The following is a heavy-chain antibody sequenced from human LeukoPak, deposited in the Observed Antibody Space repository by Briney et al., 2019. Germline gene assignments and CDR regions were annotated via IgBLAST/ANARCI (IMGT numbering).Heavy chain of an antibody. CDR2: IYYSGST. CDR1: GGSISSSGYY. Sequence: KPSETLSLTCTVSGGSISSSGYYWGWVRQPPGKGLEWIGSIYYSGSTYYIPSLKSRVTISVDTSKNQFSLKLSSVTAADTAVYYCARSAKVRGVIITLGFDFWGQGTLVTVSS. J-gene: IGHJ4*02. CDR3: ARSAKVRGVIITLGFDF. V-gene: IGHV4-39*07. D-gene: IGHD3-10*01.